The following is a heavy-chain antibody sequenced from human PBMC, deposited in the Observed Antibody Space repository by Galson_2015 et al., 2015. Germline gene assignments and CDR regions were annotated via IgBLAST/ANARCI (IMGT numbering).Heavy chain of an antibody. V-gene: IGHV3-48*01. CDR3: ATDFDYDILSGYFDY. CDR2: ITGTSSNI. J-gene: IGHJ4*02. D-gene: IGHD3-9*01. Sequence: SLRLSCAASGFTFSTYSMNWVRQAPGKGLEWVSYITGTSSNIYYADSVKGRFTISRDNAKNSLYLQMNSLGAADTAFYYCATDFDYDILSGYFDYWGQRSMVTVSS. CDR1: GFTFSTYS.